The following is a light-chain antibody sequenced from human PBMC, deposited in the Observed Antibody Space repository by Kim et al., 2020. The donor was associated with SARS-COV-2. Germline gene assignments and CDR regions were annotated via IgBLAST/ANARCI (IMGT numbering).Light chain of an antibody. Sequence: VALGQTATIPCGGNNIENKNCHWYHQRPGQAPVLVMYRDKKRPSGIPERLSGSNSGNTATLTISRDEAGDEGDYYCQVWDSRTVVFGGGTQLTVL. J-gene: IGLJ2*01. CDR1: NIENKN. CDR2: RDK. CDR3: QVWDSRTVV. V-gene: IGLV3-9*01.